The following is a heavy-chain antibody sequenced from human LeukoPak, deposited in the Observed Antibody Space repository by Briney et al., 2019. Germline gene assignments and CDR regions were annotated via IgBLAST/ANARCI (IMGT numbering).Heavy chain of an antibody. CDR1: GGSISSYY. D-gene: IGHD3-10*01. V-gene: IGHV4-59*12. CDR2: IYYSGST. CDR3: ASEYGSGRPYYYGMDV. J-gene: IGHJ6*02. Sequence: SETLSLTCTVSGGSISSYYWSWIRQPPGKGLEWIGYIYYSGSTKYKPSLKSRVTISVDTSKNQFSLKLSSVTAADTAVYYCASEYGSGRPYYYGMDVWGQGTTVTVSS.